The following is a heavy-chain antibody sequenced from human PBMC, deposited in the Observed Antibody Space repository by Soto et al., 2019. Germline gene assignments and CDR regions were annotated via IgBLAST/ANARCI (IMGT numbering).Heavy chain of an antibody. D-gene: IGHD3-22*01. CDR1: GDSASSNSAA. CDR2: TYYRSKWYN. CDR3: ARDLRYYYDSSGYYGDNWFDP. J-gene: IGHJ5*02. Sequence: SQTLSLTCVISGDSASSNSAAWNWIRQSPSRGLEWLGRTYYRSKWYNDYAVSVKSRITINPDTSKNQFSLQLNSVTPEDTAVYYCARDLRYYYDSSGYYGDNWFDPWGQGTLVTVSS. V-gene: IGHV6-1*01.